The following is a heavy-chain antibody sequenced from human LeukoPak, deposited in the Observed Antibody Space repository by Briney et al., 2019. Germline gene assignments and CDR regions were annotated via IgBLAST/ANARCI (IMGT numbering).Heavy chain of an antibody. CDR3: ARPTYYGSGSYYSYYFDY. CDR1: GYTFTGYY. J-gene: IGHJ4*02. CDR2: INPSGGST. D-gene: IGHD3-10*01. Sequence: ASVKVSCKASGYTFTGYYMHWVRQAPGQGLEWMGIINPSGGSTSYAQKFQGRVTMTRDMSTSTVYMELSSLRSEDTAVYYCARPTYYGSGSYYSYYFDYWGQGTLVTVSS. V-gene: IGHV1-46*01.